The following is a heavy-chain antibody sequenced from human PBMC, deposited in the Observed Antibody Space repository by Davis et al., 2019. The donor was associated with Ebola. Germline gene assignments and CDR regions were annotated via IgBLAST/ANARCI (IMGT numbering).Heavy chain of an antibody. D-gene: IGHD3-3*01. CDR2: ITDDGLHK. CDR3: ARSGLSFGVVKYHYGMDA. J-gene: IGHJ6*04. Sequence: GGSLRLSCTASGFEFSRYGIHWVRQAPGKGLEWVTFITDDGLHKSYADSVKGRFTISRDNSKKTLYLQMNSLRAEDTAVYYCARSGLSFGVVKYHYGMDAWGKGTTVTVSS. CDR1: GFEFSRYG. V-gene: IGHV3-30*03.